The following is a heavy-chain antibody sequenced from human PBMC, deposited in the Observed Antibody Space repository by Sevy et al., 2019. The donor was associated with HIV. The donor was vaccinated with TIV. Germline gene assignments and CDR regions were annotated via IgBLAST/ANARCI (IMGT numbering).Heavy chain of an antibody. Sequence: ASVKVSCKASGYTFTGYYMHWVRQAPGQGLEWMGLINPNSGGTNYAQKFQGRVTMTRDTSISTAYMELSRLRSDDTAVYYCATGIAAAGILYYYYYGMDVWGQGTTVTVSS. J-gene: IGHJ6*02. CDR3: ATGIAAAGILYYYYYGMDV. CDR2: INPNSGGT. CDR1: GYTFTGYY. D-gene: IGHD6-13*01. V-gene: IGHV1-2*02.